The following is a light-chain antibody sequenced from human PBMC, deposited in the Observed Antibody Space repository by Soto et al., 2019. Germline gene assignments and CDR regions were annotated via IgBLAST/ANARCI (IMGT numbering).Light chain of an antibody. CDR2: DAS. Sequence: DIVLTQSPATLSLSPGEGATLSCRASQSVNTYLAWYQQKTGQAPRLLIYDASNRATGIPARFSVTGSGTDFTLAISSLEPDDFAVYYCQQRSTWPNTFGTENKV. CDR1: QSVNTY. V-gene: IGKV3-11*01. CDR3: QQRSTWPNT. J-gene: IGKJ3*01.